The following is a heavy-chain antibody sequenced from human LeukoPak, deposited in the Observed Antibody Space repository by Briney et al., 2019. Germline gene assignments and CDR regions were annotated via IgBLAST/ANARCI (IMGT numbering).Heavy chain of an antibody. V-gene: IGHV4-34*01. D-gene: IGHD4-17*01. Sequence: SEALSLTCAVYGGSFSGYYWSWIRQPPGKGLEWIGEINHSGSTNYNPSLKSRVTISVDTSKNQFSLKLGSVTAADTAVYYCASSPTYGDYSFYWGQGTLVTVSS. J-gene: IGHJ4*02. CDR1: GGSFSGYY. CDR2: INHSGST. CDR3: ASSPTYGDYSFY.